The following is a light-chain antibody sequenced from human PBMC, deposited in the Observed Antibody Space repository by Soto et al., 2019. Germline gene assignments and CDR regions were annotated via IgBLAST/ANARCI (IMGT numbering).Light chain of an antibody. CDR2: DAS. V-gene: IGKV3-11*01. J-gene: IGKJ4*01. CDR1: QSVDDH. CDR3: KQSRTH. Sequence: EIVLTQSPATLSLSPGERGTLSCRASQSVDDHLAWYQQKPGQAPRLLIYDASKRAAGIPARFSGSGSGTDFTLTITTLEPEDFGVYYCKQSRTHFGGGNRV.